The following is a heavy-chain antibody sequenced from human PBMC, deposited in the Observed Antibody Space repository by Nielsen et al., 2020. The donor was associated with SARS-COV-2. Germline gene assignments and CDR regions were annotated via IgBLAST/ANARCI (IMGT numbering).Heavy chain of an antibody. Sequence: GGSLRLSCAASGFTFSSYWMSWVRQAPGKGLEWVANIKQDGSEKYYVDSVKGRFTISRDNAKNSLYLQMNSLRAEDTAVYYCARATALVVWWELRGCAFDIWGQGTMVTVSS. CDR1: GFTFSSYW. V-gene: IGHV3-7*01. D-gene: IGHD1-26*01. J-gene: IGHJ3*02. CDR3: ARATALVVWWELRGCAFDI. CDR2: IKQDGSEK.